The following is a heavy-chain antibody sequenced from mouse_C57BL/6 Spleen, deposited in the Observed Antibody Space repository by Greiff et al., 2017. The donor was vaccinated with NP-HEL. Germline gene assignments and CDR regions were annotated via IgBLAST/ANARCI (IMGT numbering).Heavy chain of an antibody. V-gene: IGHV1-81*01. CDR3: AREDYYYGSSQPYYFDY. D-gene: IGHD1-1*01. Sequence: QVQLQQSGAELARPGASVKLSCKASGYTFTSYGISWVKQRTGQGLEWIGEIYPRSGNTYYNEKFKGKATLTADKSSSTAYMELRSLTSEDSAVYFCAREDYYYGSSQPYYFDYWGQGTTLTVSS. J-gene: IGHJ2*01. CDR2: IYPRSGNT. CDR1: GYTFTSYG.